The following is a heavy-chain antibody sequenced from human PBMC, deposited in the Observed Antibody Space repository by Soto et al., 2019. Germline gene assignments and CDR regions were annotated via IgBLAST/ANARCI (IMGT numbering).Heavy chain of an antibody. CDR3: ARRHYYDSSGYYNDDAFDI. J-gene: IGHJ3*02. CDR2: IYYSGST. CDR1: GGSISSYY. D-gene: IGHD3-22*01. Sequence: ETLSLTCTVSGGSISSYYWSWIRQPPGKGLEWIGYIYYSGSTNYNPSLKSRVTISVDTSKNQFSLKLSSVTAADTAVYYCARRHYYDSSGYYNDDAFDIWGQGTMVTVSS. V-gene: IGHV4-59*08.